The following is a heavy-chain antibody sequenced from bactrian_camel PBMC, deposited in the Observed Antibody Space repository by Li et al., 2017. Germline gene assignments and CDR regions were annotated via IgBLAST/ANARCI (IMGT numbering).Heavy chain of an antibody. CDR2: LYLGDGST. CDR1: GFTFSNDW. V-gene: IGHV3S26*01. Sequence: HVQLVESGGGLVQPGGSLRLSCEASGFTFSNDWMHWVRQAPGKGLEWVASLYLGDGSTVSGDSIKGRFTVSRDNAKSTLYLQMNGLKPEDTAMYYCATYQYCSASWVCAPARMNGGTGARGPRSPSP. CDR3: ATYQYCSASWVCAPARMNGGT. D-gene: IGHD3*01. J-gene: IGHJ4*01.